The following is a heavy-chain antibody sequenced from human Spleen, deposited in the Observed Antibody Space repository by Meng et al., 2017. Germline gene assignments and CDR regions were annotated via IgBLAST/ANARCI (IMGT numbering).Heavy chain of an antibody. CDR1: GFTFSTYD. Sequence: GESLKISCAASGFTFSTYDMAWVRQAPGKGLEWVSIISGSSFSIYYADSVKGRFTISRDNSKNTLYLQMNSLRAEDTAVYYCAKGGSARSFDSWGQGTLVTVSS. CDR2: ISGSSFSI. CDR3: AKGGSARSFDS. J-gene: IGHJ4*02. V-gene: IGHV3-23*01. D-gene: IGHD3-16*01.